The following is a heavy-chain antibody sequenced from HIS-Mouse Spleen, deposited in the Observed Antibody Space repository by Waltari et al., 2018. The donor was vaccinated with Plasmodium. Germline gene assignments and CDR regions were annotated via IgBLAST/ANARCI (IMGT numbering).Heavy chain of an antibody. Sequence: EVQLVESGGGSVPPGGSLRLSCAASGFPFSSYSLNWVRQAPGKGLECVSYISSSSSTIYYADSVKGRFTISRDNAKNSLYLQMNSLRAEDTAVYYCARVNSGSYYWFDPWGQGTLVTVSS. CDR2: ISSSSSTI. CDR1: GFPFSSYS. D-gene: IGHD1-26*01. J-gene: IGHJ5*02. V-gene: IGHV3-48*01. CDR3: ARVNSGSYYWFDP.